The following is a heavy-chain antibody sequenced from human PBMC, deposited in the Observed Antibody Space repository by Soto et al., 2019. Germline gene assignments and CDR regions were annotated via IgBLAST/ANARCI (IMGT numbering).Heavy chain of an antibody. CDR2: IYYSGST. Sequence: SETLSLTCTVXGGSINSYYWSWIRQPPGKGLEWIGYIYYSGSTNYNPSLKSRVTISVDTSENQFSLKLSSVTAADTAVYYCARMSLRYFDWLSSGYYYGMDVWGQGTTVTVSS. J-gene: IGHJ6*02. D-gene: IGHD3-9*01. CDR1: GGSINSYY. V-gene: IGHV4-59*01. CDR3: ARMSLRYFDWLSSGYYYGMDV.